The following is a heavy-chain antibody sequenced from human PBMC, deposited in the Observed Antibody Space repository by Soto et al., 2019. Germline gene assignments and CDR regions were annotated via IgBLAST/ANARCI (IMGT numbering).Heavy chain of an antibody. Sequence: EKQLVESGGALAQPGGSLRLSCVGSGFTFSIYALTWVRQAPGKGLEWVSLITNNGDTTFFGDSVKGRFSISRDNSKNTSYLQLENLRAEDAAVYYCAMSAGYGEAFDAWGQGTMVAVSS. J-gene: IGHJ3*01. D-gene: IGHD5-12*01. CDR2: ITNNGDTT. V-gene: IGHV3-23*04. CDR3: AMSAGYGEAFDA. CDR1: GFTFSIYA.